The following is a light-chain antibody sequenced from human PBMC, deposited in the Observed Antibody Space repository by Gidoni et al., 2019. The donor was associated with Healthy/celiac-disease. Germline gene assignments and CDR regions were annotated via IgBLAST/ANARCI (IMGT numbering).Light chain of an antibody. Sequence: DIHMTQSQSSLSASVGNRVTITCRASQTISSYLNWYQQKPGKAPPILIYSASILQSGVPSRFSGSGSWRDFTLTISSLQHEEFATYYCQQSYSTTWTFGQGTKVEIK. V-gene: IGKV1-39*01. CDR1: QTISSY. J-gene: IGKJ1*01. CDR2: SAS. CDR3: QQSYSTTWT.